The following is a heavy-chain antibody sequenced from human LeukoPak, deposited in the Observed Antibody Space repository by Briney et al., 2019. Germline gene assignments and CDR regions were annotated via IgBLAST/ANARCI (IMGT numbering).Heavy chain of an antibody. V-gene: IGHV4-34*01. D-gene: IGHD2-2*01. CDR2: INHSGST. CDR1: GGSFSGYY. CDR3: ARLFEDIVVN. J-gene: IGHJ4*02. Sequence: PSETLSLTCAVYGGSFSGYYWSWIRQPPGKGLEWIGEINHSGSTNYNPSLKSRVTISVDTSQNQFSLKVTSVTAADTAVYYCARLFEDIVVNWGQGTLVTVSS.